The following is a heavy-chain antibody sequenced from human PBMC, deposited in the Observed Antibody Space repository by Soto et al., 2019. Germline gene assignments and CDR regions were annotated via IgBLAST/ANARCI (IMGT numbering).Heavy chain of an antibody. CDR1: GGSISSSSYY. Sequence: SETLSLTCTVSGGSISSSSYYWGWIRQPPGKGLEWIGSIYYSGSTYYNPSLKSRVTISVDTAYMELRSLRSGDTAMYFCARVGPSREVPYPFEYWGQGTLVTVSS. V-gene: IGHV4-39*02. J-gene: IGHJ4*02. D-gene: IGHD1-26*01. CDR2: IYYSGST. CDR3: ARVGPSREVPYPFEY.